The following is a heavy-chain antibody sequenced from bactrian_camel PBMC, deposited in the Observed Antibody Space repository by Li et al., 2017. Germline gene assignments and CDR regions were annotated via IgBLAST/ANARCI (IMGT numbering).Heavy chain of an antibody. CDR2: IVAGGPRT. V-gene: IGHV3S1*01. Sequence: HVQLVESGGGSVQTGGSLTLTCVLSGSRNQRNCMGWFRQSPGKEREGVARIVAGGPRTDYANSVKGRFTISQDAAKNTVYLSMTRLKPEDTAVYYCAATANPVNRCLWTQGTQVTVS. D-gene: IGHD3*01. CDR1: GSRNQRNC. J-gene: IGHJ4*01.